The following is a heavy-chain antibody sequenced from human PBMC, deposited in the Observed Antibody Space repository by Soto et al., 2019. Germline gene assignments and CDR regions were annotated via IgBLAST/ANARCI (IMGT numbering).Heavy chain of an antibody. CDR2: IMPVFPTP. J-gene: IGHJ6*01. D-gene: IGHD3-3*02. CDR3: ARDKGRQILGGNFYYIMDV. Sequence: QVQLVQSGAEVKKPGSSVKVSCKTSGGTFRTSAISWVRQAPGQGLEWMGGIMPVFPTPDYAQKFQGRVTITGPESTSTAYMDLSRPPSEDTAVYYCARDKGRQILGGNFYYIMDVGGQGNTVRVSS. V-gene: IGHV1-69*12. CDR1: GGTFRTSA.